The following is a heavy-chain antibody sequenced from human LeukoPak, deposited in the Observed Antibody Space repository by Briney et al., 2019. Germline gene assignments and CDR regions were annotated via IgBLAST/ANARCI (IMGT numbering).Heavy chain of an antibody. CDR3: ARDPNRLADYGGDYFDH. CDR2: ISNDGSHK. D-gene: IGHD4-23*01. Sequence: PGGCLRLSCAASGFPFSSYSMHWVRQAPGNGLEWVAVISNDGSHKYYADSVKGRFIISRDNSKNTLSLQMNTLRPDDTAVFYCARDPNRLADYGGDYFDHWGQGTLVTASS. J-gene: IGHJ4*02. CDR1: GFPFSSYS. V-gene: IGHV3-30*04.